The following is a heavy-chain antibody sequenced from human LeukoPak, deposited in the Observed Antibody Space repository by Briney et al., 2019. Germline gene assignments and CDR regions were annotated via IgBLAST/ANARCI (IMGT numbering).Heavy chain of an antibody. CDR1: GFTFSSYS. V-gene: IGHV3-21*01. CDR3: ARDWDDILTGQFN. J-gene: IGHJ4*02. D-gene: IGHD3-9*01. Sequence: GGSLRLSCAASGFTFSSYSMNWVRQAPGKGLEWVSSISSTSSYIYYADSVKGRFTIPRDNAKNSLYLQMNSLGAEDTAVYYCARDWDDILTGQFNWGQGTLVTVSS. CDR2: ISSTSSYI.